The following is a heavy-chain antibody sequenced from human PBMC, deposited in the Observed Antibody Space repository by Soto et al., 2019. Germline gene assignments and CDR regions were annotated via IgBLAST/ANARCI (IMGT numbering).Heavy chain of an antibody. V-gene: IGHV3-30*18. CDR2: ISNDGNNK. CDR3: AKDGGTAGTFDY. Sequence: QVQLVESGGGVVQPGRSLRLSCAASGFTFSSYAMQWVRQAPGKGLEWVAVISNDGNNKYYVDSVKGRFILSRDNSKNTLYLQMNGLRPDDTAVYYCAKDGGTAGTFDYWGQGTLVTVSS. CDR1: GFTFSSYA. J-gene: IGHJ4*02. D-gene: IGHD6-13*01.